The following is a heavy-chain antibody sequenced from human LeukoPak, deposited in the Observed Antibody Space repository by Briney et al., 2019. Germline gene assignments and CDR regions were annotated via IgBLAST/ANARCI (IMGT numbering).Heavy chain of an antibody. J-gene: IGHJ4*02. D-gene: IGHD2-15*01. Sequence: PGGSLRLSCVGSGVTFSNAWMSWIRQAPGKGLLWVGRIKSKSDGGTTAYAAPVKGRFTISRDDSNNMLYLQMNSLKSEDAALYYCTARGAASEYWGQGALVTVSS. CDR1: GVTFSNAW. CDR2: IKSKSDGGTT. V-gene: IGHV3-15*01. CDR3: TARGAASEY.